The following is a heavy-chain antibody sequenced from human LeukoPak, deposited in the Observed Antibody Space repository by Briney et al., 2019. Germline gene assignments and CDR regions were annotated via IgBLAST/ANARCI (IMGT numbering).Heavy chain of an antibody. CDR2: IYYSGST. V-gene: IGHV4-30-4*08. CDR1: GGSISSGDYY. CDR3: ARDEYSYGLNWFDP. D-gene: IGHD5-18*01. J-gene: IGHJ5*02. Sequence: SQTLSLTCTVSGGSISSGDYYWSWIRQPPGKGLEWIGYIYYSGSTYYNPSLKSRVTISVDTSKNQFSLKLSSVTAAYTAVYYCARDEYSYGLNWFDPWGQGTLVTVSS.